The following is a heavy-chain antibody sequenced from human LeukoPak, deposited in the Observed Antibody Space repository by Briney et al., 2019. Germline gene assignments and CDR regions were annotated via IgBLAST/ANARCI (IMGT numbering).Heavy chain of an antibody. CDR1: GDTFTGYY. CDR2: IKPDSGGT. CDR3: AGGRSRRANWFDP. Sequence: ASVKVSCKASGDTFTGYYLHWLRQAPGQGPEWMGWIKPDSGGTNYAQKFQGRVTMTRDTSISTAYMELSRLRSDDTAVYYCAGGRSRRANWFDPWGQGTLSPSPQ. J-gene: IGHJ5*02. D-gene: IGHD3-10*01. V-gene: IGHV1-2*02.